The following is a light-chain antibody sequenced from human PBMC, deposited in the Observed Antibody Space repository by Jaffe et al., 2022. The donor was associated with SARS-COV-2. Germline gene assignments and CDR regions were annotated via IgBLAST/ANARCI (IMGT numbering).Light chain of an antibody. CDR2: RND. CDR3: AAWDDRLIGLYV. Sequence: QSVLTQPPSASGTPGQRVTISCSGGSSNIGSNFVYWYQHLPGTAPKLLIYRNDLRPSGVPDRFSGSKSGTSASLAISGLRSEDEADYYCAAWDDRLIGLYVFGTGTKVTVL. CDR1: SSNIGSNF. V-gene: IGLV1-47*01. J-gene: IGLJ1*01.